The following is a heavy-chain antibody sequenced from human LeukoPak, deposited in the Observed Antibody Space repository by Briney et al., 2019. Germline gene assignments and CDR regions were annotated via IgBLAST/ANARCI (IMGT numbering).Heavy chain of an antibody. V-gene: IGHV3-30*18. CDR3: AKEKQPLIRGINY. Sequence: GRSLRLSCVVSGFTFSNYGMHWVRQAPGKGLEWVAGISSDGRNKDYADSVKGRFTITRDNSKNTLYLQMNSLTAEDTAVYYCAKEKQPLIRGINYWGQGTLVTVSS. CDR2: ISSDGRNK. D-gene: IGHD6-13*01. CDR1: GFTFSNYG. J-gene: IGHJ4*02.